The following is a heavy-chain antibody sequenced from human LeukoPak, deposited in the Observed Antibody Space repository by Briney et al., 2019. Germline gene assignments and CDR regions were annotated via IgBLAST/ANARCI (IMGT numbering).Heavy chain of an antibody. V-gene: IGHV1-46*01. CDR2: INPSGGGT. D-gene: IGHD2-21*02. Sequence: ASVKVSCKASGYTFTSYYMHWVRQAPGQGLEWMGIINPSGGGTSYAQKFQGRVTMTRATSTSTVYMELSSLRPEDTAVYYCARDPSYCGGDCYAFDIWGQGTMVTVSS. CDR1: GYTFTSYY. J-gene: IGHJ3*02. CDR3: ARDPSYCGGDCYAFDI.